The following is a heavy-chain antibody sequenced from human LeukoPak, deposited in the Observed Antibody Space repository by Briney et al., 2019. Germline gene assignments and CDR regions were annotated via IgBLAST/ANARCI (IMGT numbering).Heavy chain of an antibody. J-gene: IGHJ4*02. CDR3: ARDDGVAVAGTWGY. D-gene: IGHD6-19*01. CDR2: ISAYNANT. CDR1: GYTFSSYG. V-gene: IGHV1-18*01. Sequence: ASVNVSCKTSGYTFSSYGISWVRQAPGQGLEWMGWISAYNANTNYAQKFQGRVTMTTDTSTSTAYMELRSLRSDDTAVYYCARDDGVAVAGTWGYWGQGTLVTVSS.